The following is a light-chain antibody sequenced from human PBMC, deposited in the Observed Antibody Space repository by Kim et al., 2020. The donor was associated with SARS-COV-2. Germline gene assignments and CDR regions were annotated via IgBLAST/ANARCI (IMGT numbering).Light chain of an antibody. CDR1: NNDVGGYKY. Sequence: GQSETIACTGTNNDVGGYKYVSWYQQHPGKAPKLMIYEVSERPSGVPDRFSGYKSDNTASLTISGLQAEDEADYYCCSYAGSYMVVFGGGTKVTVL. V-gene: IGLV2-11*01. CDR2: EVS. J-gene: IGLJ2*01. CDR3: CSYAGSYMVV.